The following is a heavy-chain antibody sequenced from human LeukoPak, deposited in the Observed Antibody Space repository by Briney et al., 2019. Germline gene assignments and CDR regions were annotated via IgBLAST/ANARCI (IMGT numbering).Heavy chain of an antibody. J-gene: IGHJ5*02. CDR1: GGSISSYY. V-gene: IGHV4-59*13. CDR2: IYYSGST. D-gene: IGHD3-10*01. CDR3: ARALRFGDSQFNWFDP. Sequence: PSETLSLTCPVSGGSISSYYWSWIRQPPGKGLEWIGYIYYSGSTNYNPSLKSRVTISVDTSKNQFSLKLSSVTAADTAVYYCARALRFGDSQFNWFDPWGQGTLVTVSS.